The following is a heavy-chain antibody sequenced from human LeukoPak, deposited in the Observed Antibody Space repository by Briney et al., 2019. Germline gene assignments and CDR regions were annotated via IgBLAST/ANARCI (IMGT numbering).Heavy chain of an antibody. V-gene: IGHV4-59*02. CDR1: GGSVNNYY. CDR3: ALGMVRGTPYFDY. D-gene: IGHD3-10*01. Sequence: SETLSLTCIVSGGSVNNYYWSWIRQPPGKGLEWIGYIYYSGSTNYNPSLKSRVTISVDTSKNQFSLKLSSVTAADTAVYYCALGMVRGTPYFDYWGQGTLVTVSS. CDR2: IYYSGST. J-gene: IGHJ4*02.